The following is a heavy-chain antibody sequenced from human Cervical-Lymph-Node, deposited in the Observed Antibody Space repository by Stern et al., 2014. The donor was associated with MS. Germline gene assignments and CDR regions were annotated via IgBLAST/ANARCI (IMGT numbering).Heavy chain of an antibody. Sequence: VQLVESGGGVVQPGRSLRLSCAASGFTFSSYGMHWVRQAPGKGLEWAAVIWYDGSNKYYADSVKGRFTISRDNSKNTLYLQMNSLRAEDTAVYYCARGGRWGYSYGYWFDPWGQGTLVTVSS. J-gene: IGHJ5*02. CDR1: GFTFSSYG. CDR2: IWYDGSNK. CDR3: ARGGRWGYSYGYWFDP. V-gene: IGHV3-33*01. D-gene: IGHD5-18*01.